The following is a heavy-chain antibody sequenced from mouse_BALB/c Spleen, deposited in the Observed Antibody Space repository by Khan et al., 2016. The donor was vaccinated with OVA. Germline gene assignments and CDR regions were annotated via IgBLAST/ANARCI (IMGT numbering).Heavy chain of an antibody. CDR3: ARRENCSFDY. D-gene: IGHD4-1*01. CDR2: ISDGGSYT. CDR1: GFTFSDYY. V-gene: IGHV5-4*02. J-gene: IGHJ2*01. Sequence: EVQLVESGGGLVKPGGSLKLSCAASGFTFSDYYMYWVRQTPEKRLEWVATISDGGSYTYYPDSVKGRFTISRDNAKNNLYLQMSSLKSEDTAMYYCARRENCSFDYWGQGTTLTVSS.